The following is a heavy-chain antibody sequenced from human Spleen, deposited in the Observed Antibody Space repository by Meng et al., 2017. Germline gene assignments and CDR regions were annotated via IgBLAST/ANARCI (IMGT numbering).Heavy chain of an antibody. CDR1: GYSFTGYY. V-gene: IGHV7-4-1*02. CDR3: ARDLGDYQNLRFDP. D-gene: IGHD1-14*01. Sequence: QVQLVQSGAEVKKPGASVKVSCKASGYSFTGYYMHWVRQAPGQGLEWMGWINTNTGNPTYAQGFTGRFVFSLDTSVSTAYRQISNLEAEDTAVYYCARDLGDYQNLRFDPWGQGTLVTVSS. J-gene: IGHJ5*02. CDR2: INTNTGNP.